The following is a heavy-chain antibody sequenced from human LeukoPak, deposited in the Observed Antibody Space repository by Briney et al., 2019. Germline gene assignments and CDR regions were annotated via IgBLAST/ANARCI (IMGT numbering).Heavy chain of an antibody. CDR2: INHSGST. CDR1: GGSFSGYY. J-gene: IGHJ4*02. Sequence: SETLSLTCAVYGGSFSGYYWSWIRQPPGKGLEWIGEINHSGSTNYSPSLKSRVTISVDTSKNQFSLKLSSVTAADTAVYYCAREKYCSSTSCYNVWDYWGQGTLVTVSS. CDR3: AREKYCSSTSCYNVWDY. V-gene: IGHV4-34*01. D-gene: IGHD2-2*02.